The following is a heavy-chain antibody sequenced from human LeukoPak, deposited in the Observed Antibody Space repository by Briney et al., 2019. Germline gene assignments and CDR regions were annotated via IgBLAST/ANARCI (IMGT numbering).Heavy chain of an antibody. D-gene: IGHD7-27*01. V-gene: IGHV3-64*01. Sequence: GGSLRLSCAASGFTFSSYARHWVRQAPGKGPEYVSAISSNGGSTYYANSVKGRFTISRDNSKNTLYLQMGSLRAEDMAVYYCARGQTGDLGAFDIWGQGTMVTVSS. J-gene: IGHJ3*02. CDR2: ISSNGGST. CDR3: ARGQTGDLGAFDI. CDR1: GFTFSSYA.